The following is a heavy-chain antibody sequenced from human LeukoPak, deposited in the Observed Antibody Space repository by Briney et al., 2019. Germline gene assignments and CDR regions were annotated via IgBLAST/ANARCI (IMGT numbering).Heavy chain of an antibody. J-gene: IGHJ3*02. D-gene: IGHD3-10*01. CDR2: ISAYNGNT. V-gene: IGHV1-18*01. CDR1: GGTFSSYA. Sequence: ASVKVSCKASGGTFSSYAISWVRQAPGQGLEWMGWISAYNGNTNYAQKLQGRVTMTTDTSTSTAYMELRSLRSDDTAVYYCAYAGDYYGSGSYYQDAFDIWGQGTMVTVSS. CDR3: AYAGDYYGSGSYYQDAFDI.